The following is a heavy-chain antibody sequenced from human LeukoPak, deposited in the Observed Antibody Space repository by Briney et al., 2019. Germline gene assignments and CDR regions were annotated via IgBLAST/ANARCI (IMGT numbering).Heavy chain of an antibody. V-gene: IGHV4-59*01. Sequence: PSETLSLTCTVSGGSISSYYWSWIRQPPGKGLEWIGYIYYSGSTNYNPSLKSRVTISVDTSKNQFSLKLSSVTAADTAVYYCARGLRVSSFDYWGQGTLVTVSS. CDR2: IYYSGST. CDR3: ARGLRVSSFDY. D-gene: IGHD5/OR15-5a*01. CDR1: GGSISSYY. J-gene: IGHJ4*02.